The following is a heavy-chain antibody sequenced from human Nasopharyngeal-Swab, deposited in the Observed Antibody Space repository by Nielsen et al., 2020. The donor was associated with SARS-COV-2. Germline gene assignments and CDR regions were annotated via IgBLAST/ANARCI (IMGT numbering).Heavy chain of an antibody. CDR3: AKGGHGDRLDFDY. Sequence: GESLKLSCAASGFTFSSYGMHRVRQAPGKGLECLALISYDGSNKYYADSVKGRFTISRDNSKNTLYLQMNSLRAEDTAVYYCAKGGHGDRLDFDYWGQGTLVTVSS. J-gene: IGHJ4*02. V-gene: IGHV3-30*18. CDR2: ISYDGSNK. CDR1: GFTFSSYG. D-gene: IGHD4-17*01.